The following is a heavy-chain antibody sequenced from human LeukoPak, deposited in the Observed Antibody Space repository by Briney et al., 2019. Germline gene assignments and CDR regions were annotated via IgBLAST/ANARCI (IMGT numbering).Heavy chain of an antibody. CDR1: GGSINTYY. CDR3: AREDYMDV. CDR2: MSGDGARS. J-gene: IGHJ6*03. V-gene: IGHV3-64*02. Sequence: PSETLSLTCTVSGGSINTYYWTWIRQAPGKGLQYVAVMSGDGARSFYAESAKGRFTIYRDISKNTVYLQMNSLRVEDMAVYYCAREDYMDVWGKGTTVIVTS.